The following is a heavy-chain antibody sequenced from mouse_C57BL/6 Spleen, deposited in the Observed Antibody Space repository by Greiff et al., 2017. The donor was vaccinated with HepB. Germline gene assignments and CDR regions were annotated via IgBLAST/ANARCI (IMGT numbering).Heavy chain of an antibody. J-gene: IGHJ3*01. CDR2: ISSGGSYT. CDR3: ARHHAY. CDR1: GFTFSSYG. Sequence: EVQGVESGGDLVKPGGSLKLSCAASGFTFSSYGMSWVRQTPDKRLEWVATISSGGSYTYYPDSVKGRFTISRDNAKNTLYLQMSSLKSEDTAMYYCARHHAYWGQGTLVTVSA. V-gene: IGHV5-6*01.